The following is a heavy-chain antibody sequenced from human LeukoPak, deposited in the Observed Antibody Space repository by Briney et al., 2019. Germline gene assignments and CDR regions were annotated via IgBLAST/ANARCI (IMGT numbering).Heavy chain of an antibody. CDR2: IYTSGST. J-gene: IGHJ4*02. Sequence: SQTLSLTCTVSGGSISSGSYYWSWIRQPAGKGLEWIGRIYTSGSTNYNPSLKSRVTISVDTSKNQFSLKLSSVTAADTAVYYCARGDSIAVAGTNDYWGQGTLVTVSS. CDR1: GGSISSGSYY. D-gene: IGHD6-19*01. CDR3: ARGDSIAVAGTNDY. V-gene: IGHV4-61*02.